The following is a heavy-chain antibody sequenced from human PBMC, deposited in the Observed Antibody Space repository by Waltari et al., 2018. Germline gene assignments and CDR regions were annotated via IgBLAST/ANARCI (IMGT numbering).Heavy chain of an antibody. D-gene: IGHD3-22*01. CDR3: ARERRTSSASYYYYYYGMDV. CDR1: GGSFSGYY. CDR2: INHSGST. Sequence: QVQLQQWGAGLLRPSETLSLTCAVYGGSFSGYYWSWSRQPPGKGLEWIGEINHSGSTNYNPSLKSRVTISVDTSKNQFSLKLSSVTAADTAVYYCARERRTSSASYYYYYYGMDVWGQGTTVTVSS. V-gene: IGHV4-34*01. J-gene: IGHJ6*02.